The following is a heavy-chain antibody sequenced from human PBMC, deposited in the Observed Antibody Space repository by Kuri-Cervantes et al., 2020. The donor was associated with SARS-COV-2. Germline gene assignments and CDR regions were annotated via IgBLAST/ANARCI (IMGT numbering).Heavy chain of an antibody. J-gene: IGHJ4*02. CDR3: AKDSVVGSGWFFDY. CDR2: IRYDGSNK. CDR1: GFTFSSYG. V-gene: IGHV3-30*02. D-gene: IGHD6-19*01. Sequence: GGSLRLSCAASGFTFSSYGMHWVRQAPGKGLEWVAFIRYDGSNKYYADSAKGRFTISRDNSKNTLYLQMNSLRAEDTAVYYCAKDSVVGSGWFFDYWGQGTLVTVSS.